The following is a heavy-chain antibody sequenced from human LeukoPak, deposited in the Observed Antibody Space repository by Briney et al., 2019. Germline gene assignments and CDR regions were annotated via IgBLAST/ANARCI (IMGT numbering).Heavy chain of an antibody. D-gene: IGHD2-2*01. J-gene: IGHJ2*01. CDR2: IYSSGST. CDR1: GCSISSYY. Sequence: SETLSQTCTATGCSISSYYWSLIRQPAGTALHWIGRIYSSGSTNYNPSLKSRVTMSVDTSKNQFSLKLSSVTAADTAVYYCARGQYHLLYWYFDLWGRGTLVTVSS. V-gene: IGHV4-4*07. CDR3: ARGQYHLLYWYFDL.